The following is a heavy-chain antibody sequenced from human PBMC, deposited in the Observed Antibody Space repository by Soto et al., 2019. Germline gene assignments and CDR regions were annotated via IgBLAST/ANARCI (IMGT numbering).Heavy chain of an antibody. D-gene: IGHD6-19*01. J-gene: IGHJ6*03. CDR3: ARGGSSGLYSYYYYYMDV. CDR2: INHSGST. V-gene: IGHV4-34*01. CDR1: GGSFSGYY. Sequence: QVQLQQWGAGLLKPSETLSLTCAVYGGSFSGYYWSWIRQPPGKGLEWIGEINHSGSTNYNPSLKSRVTISVDTSKNQFSLKLSSVTAADTAVYYCARGGSSGLYSYYYYYMDVWGKGTTVTVSS.